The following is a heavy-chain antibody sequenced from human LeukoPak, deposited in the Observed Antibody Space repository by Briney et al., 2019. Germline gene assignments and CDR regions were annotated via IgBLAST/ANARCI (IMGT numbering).Heavy chain of an antibody. D-gene: IGHD2-2*01. CDR1: GGSISSGGYY. CDR3: ARARGIVVVPADFDY. J-gene: IGHJ4*02. Sequence: SETLSLTCTVSGGSISSGGYYWSWIRQHPGKGLEWIGYIYYSGSTYYNPSLKSRVTISVDTSKNQFSLKLSSVTAADTAAYYCARARGIVVVPADFDYWGQGTLVTVSS. V-gene: IGHV4-31*03. CDR2: IYYSGST.